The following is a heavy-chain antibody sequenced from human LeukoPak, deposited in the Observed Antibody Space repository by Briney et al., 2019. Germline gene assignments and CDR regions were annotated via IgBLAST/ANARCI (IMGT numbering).Heavy chain of an antibody. CDR3: ARGSYLTADY. J-gene: IGHJ4*02. CDR1: GYSFTSYW. D-gene: IGHD1-20*01. CDR2: IDPSDSYT. V-gene: IGHV5-10-1*01. Sequence: GESLRISCRGSGYSFTSYWISWVRQMPGKGLEWMGRIDPSDSYTNYSPSFQGHVTMSADKSISTAYLQWSSLKASDTAIYYCARGSYLTADYWGQGTLVTVSS.